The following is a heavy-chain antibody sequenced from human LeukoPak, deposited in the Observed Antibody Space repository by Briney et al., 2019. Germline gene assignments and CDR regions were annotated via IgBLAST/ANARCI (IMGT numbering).Heavy chain of an antibody. V-gene: IGHV3-48*03. Sequence: GGSPRLSCAASGFTFSSYEMNWVRQAPGKGLEWVSYISSSGSTIYYADSVKGRFTISRDNAKNSLYLQMNSLRAEDTAVYYCARFAWVAGTWDYYYMDVWGKGTTVTISS. CDR3: ARFAWVAGTWDYYYMDV. J-gene: IGHJ6*03. CDR2: ISSSGSTI. D-gene: IGHD6-19*01. CDR1: GFTFSSYE.